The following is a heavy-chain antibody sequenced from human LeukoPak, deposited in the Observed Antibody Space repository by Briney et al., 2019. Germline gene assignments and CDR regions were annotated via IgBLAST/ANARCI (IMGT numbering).Heavy chain of an antibody. D-gene: IGHD6-6*01. CDR3: GRDSLGAIEYSRSYLDY. Sequence: PGGSLRLSCAASGFTFSSHWMHWVRQAPGKGLVWVTRINSDGSSTNYVDSVKGRFTISRDNAKNTLYLQMNSLRAEDTAVYYCGRDSLGAIEYSRSYLDYWGQGTLVTVST. J-gene: IGHJ4*02. CDR1: GFTFSSHW. CDR2: INSDGSST. V-gene: IGHV3-74*01.